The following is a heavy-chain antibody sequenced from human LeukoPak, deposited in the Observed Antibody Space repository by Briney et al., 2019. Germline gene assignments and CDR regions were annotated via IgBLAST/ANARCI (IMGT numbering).Heavy chain of an antibody. J-gene: IGHJ4*02. V-gene: IGHV4-59*01. D-gene: IGHD6-13*01. CDR3: ARDLAAAGGGFDY. Sequence: SEPLSLPCTVSGGSLSSYYWSWIRQPPGKGLEWIGYIYYSGSTNYNPSLKSRVTISVDTSKNQFSLKLSSVTAADTAVYYCARDLAAAGGGFDYWGQGTLVTVSS. CDR1: GGSLSSYY. CDR2: IYYSGST.